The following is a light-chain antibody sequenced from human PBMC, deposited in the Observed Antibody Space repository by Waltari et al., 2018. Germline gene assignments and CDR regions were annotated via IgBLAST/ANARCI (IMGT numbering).Light chain of an antibody. CDR2: RAS. CDR1: QTVYSNW. Sequence: EIVLTQSPRTLSSSPGERATLSCRASQTVYSNWLAWYQQRPGQAPRLLISRASDRATGTPDRFSGSVSGTEFTLTISRLEPEDFAVYCCQQYSISPFTFGPGTRVDV. J-gene: IGKJ3*01. V-gene: IGKV3-20*01. CDR3: QQYSISPFT.